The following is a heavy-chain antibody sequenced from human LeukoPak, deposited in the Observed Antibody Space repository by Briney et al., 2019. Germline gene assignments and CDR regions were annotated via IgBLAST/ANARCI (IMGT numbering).Heavy chain of an antibody. CDR1: GYNFTTLL. Sequence: ASVKVSCQPSGYNFTTLLLSGLRQAPAQGLAWLDWISGHNGNTKYIQNVQGRITMTTDTSASTAYMELRSLTSDDTAVYYCTREGTASTGIGPYDFWGQGTLVTVSS. CDR3: TREGTASTGIGPYDF. CDR2: ISGHNGNT. J-gene: IGHJ4*02. V-gene: IGHV1-18*01. D-gene: IGHD6-13*01.